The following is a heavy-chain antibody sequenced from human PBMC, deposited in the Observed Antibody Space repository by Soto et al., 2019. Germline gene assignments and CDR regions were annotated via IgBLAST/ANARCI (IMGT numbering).Heavy chain of an antibody. CDR2: INHSGST. Sequence: QVQLQQWGAGLLKPSETLSLTCAVSGGSFSAYYWSWIRQPPGKGLEWIGEINHSGSTNYNPSLKSRVTISVDTSKNQFSLKLSSVNAADTAVYYCARGQVRSGYVNSPFYFDYWGQGTLVTVSS. J-gene: IGHJ4*02. D-gene: IGHD5-12*01. V-gene: IGHV4-34*01. CDR3: ARGQVRSGYVNSPFYFDY. CDR1: GGSFSAYY.